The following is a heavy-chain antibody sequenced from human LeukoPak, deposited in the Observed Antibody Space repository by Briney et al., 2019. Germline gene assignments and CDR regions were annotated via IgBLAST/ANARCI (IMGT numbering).Heavy chain of an antibody. CDR2: ISSSSSYI. Sequence: GGSLRLSCAASGFTFSSYSMNWVRQAPGKGLEWVSSISSSSSYIYYADSVKGRFTISRDKAKNSLYLQMNSLRAEDTAVYYCASSLVDTAMARTDYWGQGTLVTVSS. D-gene: IGHD5-18*01. CDR3: ASSLVDTAMARTDY. V-gene: IGHV3-21*01. CDR1: GFTFSSYS. J-gene: IGHJ4*02.